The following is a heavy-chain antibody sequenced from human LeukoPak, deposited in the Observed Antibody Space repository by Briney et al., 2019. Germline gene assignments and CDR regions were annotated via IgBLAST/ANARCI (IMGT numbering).Heavy chain of an antibody. CDR3: ARGAGSSSAYYYYYYYMDV. V-gene: IGHV1-8*03. Sequence: GASVKVSCKASGYTFTTYDINCVRQASGQGREWMGWMNPNSGNTGYAQKFQGRVSITRNTSISTAYMELRSLRSEDTAVYYCARGAGSSSAYYYYYYYMDVWGKGTTVTVSS. CDR1: GYTFTTYD. D-gene: IGHD6-6*01. J-gene: IGHJ6*03. CDR2: MNPNSGNT.